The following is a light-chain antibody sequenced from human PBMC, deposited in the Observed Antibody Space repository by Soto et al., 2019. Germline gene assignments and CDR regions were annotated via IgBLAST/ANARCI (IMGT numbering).Light chain of an antibody. CDR1: NIGSKA. V-gene: IGLV3-21*02. CDR2: DDS. CDR3: QVWDGRSDHYV. J-gene: IGLJ1*01. Sequence: YELTQPPSVSVAPGQTARIPCGGNNIGSKAVHWYQQRPGQAPVLVVHDDSDRPSGIPERFSGSNSENTATLTISRVAAGDEADYYCQVWDGRSDHYVFGTGTKVTVL.